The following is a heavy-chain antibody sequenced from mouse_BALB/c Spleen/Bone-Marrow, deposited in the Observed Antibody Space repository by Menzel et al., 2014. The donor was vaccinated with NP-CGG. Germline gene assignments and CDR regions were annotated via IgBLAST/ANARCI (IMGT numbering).Heavy chain of an antibody. CDR1: GFSLTSYG. D-gene: IGHD2-10*02. J-gene: IGHJ4*01. Sequence: VQLQQSGPGLVAPSQSLSITCTVSGFSLTSYGVSWVRQPPGKGLEWLGVIWGDGSTNYHSALISRLSIRKDNSKSQVFLKLNSLQTDDTATYQCAKGEYGKRYYVMDYWGQGTSVTVSS. V-gene: IGHV2-3*01. CDR2: IWGDGST. CDR3: AKGEYGKRYYVMDY.